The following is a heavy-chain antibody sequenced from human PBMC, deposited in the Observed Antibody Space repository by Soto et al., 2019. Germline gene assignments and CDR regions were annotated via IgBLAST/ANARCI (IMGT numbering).Heavy chain of an antibody. CDR2: VNPISGDT. Sequence: ASVKVSCKASGYTFTGYYLHWVRQAPGQGLEWMGWVNPISGDTNYAQKFQDRVIMTRDRSITTVHMELSRLRSDDTAVYYCAREEGFRITMDRGRWFDPWGQGTLVTVLL. V-gene: IGHV1-2*02. CDR3: AREEGFRITMDRGRWFDP. CDR1: GYTFTGYY. D-gene: IGHD3-10*01. J-gene: IGHJ5*02.